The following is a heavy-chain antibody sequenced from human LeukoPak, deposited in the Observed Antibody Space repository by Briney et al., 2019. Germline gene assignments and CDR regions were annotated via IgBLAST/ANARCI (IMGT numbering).Heavy chain of an antibody. CDR1: GFTVSSNY. D-gene: IGHD4-17*01. V-gene: IGHV3-53*01. CDR3: ARDLYGVSHDY. CDR2: TYSSGST. Sequence: PGGSLRLSCAASGFTVSSNYMNWVRQAPGKGLEWVSVTYSSGSTYYADSVKGRFTISRDNSKNTLYLQMNSLRAEDTAVYYCARDLYGVSHDYWGQGTLVTVSS. J-gene: IGHJ4*02.